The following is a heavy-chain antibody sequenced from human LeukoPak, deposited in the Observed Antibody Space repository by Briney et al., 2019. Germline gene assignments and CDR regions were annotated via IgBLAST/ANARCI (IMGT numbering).Heavy chain of an antibody. J-gene: IGHJ4*02. CDR2: IYSGGST. D-gene: IGHD5-12*01. CDR3: AGPGYSGYDAFDY. CDR1: GFTVSSNY. V-gene: IGHV3-53*04. Sequence: PGGSLRLSCAASGFTVSSNYMSWVRQAPGKGLEWVSVIYSGGSTYYADSVKGRLTISRHNSKNTLYLQMNSLRAEDTAVYYCAGPGYSGYDAFDYWGQGTLVTVSS.